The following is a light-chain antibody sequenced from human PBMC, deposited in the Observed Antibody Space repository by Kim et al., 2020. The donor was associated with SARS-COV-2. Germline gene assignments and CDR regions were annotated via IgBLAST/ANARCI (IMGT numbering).Light chain of an antibody. Sequence: SYELTQPPSVSVSPGQTASITCSGDKLGDKYACWYQQKPGQSPVLVIYQDSKRPSGIPERFSGSNSGNTATLTISGTQAMSEADYYCQAWDSSTAYVFGGGTKLTVL. CDR3: QAWDSSTAYV. J-gene: IGLJ2*01. V-gene: IGLV3-1*01. CDR2: QDS. CDR1: KLGDKY.